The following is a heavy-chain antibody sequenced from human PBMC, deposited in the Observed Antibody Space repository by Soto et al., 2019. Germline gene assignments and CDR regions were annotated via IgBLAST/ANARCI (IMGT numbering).Heavy chain of an antibody. V-gene: IGHV3-48*01. J-gene: IGHJ6*02. Sequence: GGSLRLSCAASGFTFSSYSMNWVRQAPGKGLEWVSYISSSCSTIYYADSVKGRFTISRDNAKNSLYLQMNSLRAEDTAVYYCARADSGYAHGYYYYGMDVWGQGTTVTVSS. CDR1: GFTFSSYS. CDR2: ISSSCSTI. D-gene: IGHD5-12*01. CDR3: ARADSGYAHGYYYYGMDV.